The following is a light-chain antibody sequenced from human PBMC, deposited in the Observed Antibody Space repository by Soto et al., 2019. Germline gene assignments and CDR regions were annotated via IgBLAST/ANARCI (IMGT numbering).Light chain of an antibody. CDR1: SSDVGGYNY. CDR3: SSYAGSNILV. CDR2: EVT. J-gene: IGLJ3*02. V-gene: IGLV2-8*01. Sequence: QSALTQPPSASGSPGQSVTISCTGTSSDVGGYNYVSWYQQHPGKVPKLMIYEVTKRPSGVPDRFSGSKSGNTASLTVSGLQAEDVADYYCSSYAGSNILVFGGGTNLTVL.